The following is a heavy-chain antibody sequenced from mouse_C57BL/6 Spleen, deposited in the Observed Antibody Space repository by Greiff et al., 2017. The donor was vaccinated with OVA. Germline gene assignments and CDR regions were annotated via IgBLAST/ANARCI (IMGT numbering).Heavy chain of an antibody. CDR2: ISYDGSN. D-gene: IGHD1-1*01. J-gene: IGHJ2*01. Sequence: EVKVEESGPGLVKPSQSLSLTCSVTGYSITSGYYWNWIRQFPGNKLEWMGYISYDGSNNYNPSLKNRISITRDTSKNQFFLKLNSVTTEDTATYYCARDYGRNYFDYWGQGTTLTVSS. CDR1: GYSITSGYY. CDR3: ARDYGRNYFDY. V-gene: IGHV3-6*01.